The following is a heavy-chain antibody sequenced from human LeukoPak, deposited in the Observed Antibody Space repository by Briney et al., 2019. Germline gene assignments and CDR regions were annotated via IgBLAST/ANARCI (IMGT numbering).Heavy chain of an antibody. Sequence: ASVKVSCKASGYSFTNYDINWVRQATGQGLEWMGWMNPKSGDTNYAQKLQGRVTMTTDTSTSTAYMELRSLRSDDTAVYYCARGVYSSSWYSDYWGQGTLVTVSS. V-gene: IGHV1-18*01. CDR3: ARGVYSSSWYSDY. CDR1: GYSFTNYD. J-gene: IGHJ4*02. D-gene: IGHD6-13*01. CDR2: MNPKSGDT.